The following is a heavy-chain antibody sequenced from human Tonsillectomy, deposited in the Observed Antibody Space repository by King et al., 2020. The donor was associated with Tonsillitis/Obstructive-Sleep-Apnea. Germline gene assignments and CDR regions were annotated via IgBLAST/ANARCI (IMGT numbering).Heavy chain of an antibody. V-gene: IGHV3-30*18. D-gene: IGHD6-19*01. CDR2: ILYDGRTN. CDR1: GFTFSSYG. Sequence: VQLTESGGGVVQPGTSLRLSCAASGFTFSSYGMHWVRQAPGKGLEWVAVILYDGRTNYYADSVKGRFTISRDNSKNTLYLQMNSLKPEDTAVYYCAKELWQWRNHYTMAVWGQGTTVTV. CDR3: AKELWQWRNHYTMAV. J-gene: IGHJ6*02.